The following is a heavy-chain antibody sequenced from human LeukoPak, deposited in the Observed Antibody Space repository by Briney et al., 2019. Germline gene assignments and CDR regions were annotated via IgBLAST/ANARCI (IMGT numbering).Heavy chain of an antibody. Sequence: GRSLRLSCAASGFTFSSYGMHWVRQAPGKGLEWVAVISYDGSNKYYADSVKGRFTISRDNSKNTLYLQMNSLRAEDTAVYYCAKETGAVWGQGTTVTVSS. CDR1: GFTFSSYG. D-gene: IGHD1-26*01. J-gene: IGHJ6*02. CDR3: AKETGAV. V-gene: IGHV3-30*18. CDR2: ISYDGSNK.